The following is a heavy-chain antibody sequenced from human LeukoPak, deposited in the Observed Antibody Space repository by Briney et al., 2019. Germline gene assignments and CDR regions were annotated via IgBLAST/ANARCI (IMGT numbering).Heavy chain of an antibody. CDR1: GFTFSSYA. Sequence: GASLRLSCAASGFTFSSYAMSWVRQAPGEGLEWASAISGSGGSTYYADSVKGRFTISRDNSKNTLYLQMNSLRAEDTAVYYCAKDKGDSSGWLNFDYWGQGTLVTVSS. CDR3: AKDKGDSSGWLNFDY. J-gene: IGHJ4*02. D-gene: IGHD6-19*01. CDR2: ISGSGGST. V-gene: IGHV3-23*01.